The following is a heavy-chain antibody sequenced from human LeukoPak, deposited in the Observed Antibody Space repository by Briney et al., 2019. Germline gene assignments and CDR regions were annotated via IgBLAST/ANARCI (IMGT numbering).Heavy chain of an antibody. J-gene: IGHJ5*02. V-gene: IGHV3-53*04. Sequence: GGSLRLSCAASGFTVSSNYMSWVRQAPGKGLGWVSVIYSGGSTYYADSVKGRFTISRHNSKHTLYLQMNSLRAEDTAVYYCARDLSWGGGFDPWGQGTLVTVSS. CDR1: GFTVSSNY. CDR3: ARDLSWGGGFDP. CDR2: IYSGGST. D-gene: IGHD6-13*01.